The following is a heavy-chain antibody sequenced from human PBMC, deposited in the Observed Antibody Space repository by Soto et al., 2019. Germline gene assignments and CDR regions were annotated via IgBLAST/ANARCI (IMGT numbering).Heavy chain of an antibody. D-gene: IGHD2-15*01. CDR1: GYTFTSYG. Sequence: QVQLVQSGAEVKKPGASVKVSCKASGYTFTSYGISLVRQAPGQGLEWMGWISAYNGNTNYSQKLQGRVTMTTDTSTSTAYMELRSLRSDDTAGYYCGVAAHPYYFDDWGQGTLVTVSS. CDR3: GVAAHPYYFDD. V-gene: IGHV1-18*01. CDR2: ISAYNGNT. J-gene: IGHJ4*02.